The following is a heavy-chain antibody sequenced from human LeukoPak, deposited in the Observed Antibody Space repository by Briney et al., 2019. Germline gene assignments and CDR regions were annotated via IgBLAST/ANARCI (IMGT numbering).Heavy chain of an antibody. CDR1: GFTFSSYA. Sequence: AGGSLRLSCAASGFTFSSYAMSWVRQAPGKGLEWVSAISGSGGSTYYADSVKGRFTISRDNSKNTLYLQMNSLRAEDTPVYYCAKYSSSWPRGAFDIWGQRTMVTVSS. CDR2: ISGSGGST. D-gene: IGHD6-13*01. V-gene: IGHV3-23*01. J-gene: IGHJ3*02. CDR3: AKYSSSWPRGAFDI.